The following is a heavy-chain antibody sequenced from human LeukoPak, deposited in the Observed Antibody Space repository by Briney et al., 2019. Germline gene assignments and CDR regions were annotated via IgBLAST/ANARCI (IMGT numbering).Heavy chain of an antibody. CDR2: INTDGNII. Sequence: PGGSLRLSCAASGFTFSSYWMHWVRQAPGKGLVWVSRINTDGNIINNADSVKGRFTISRDNAKNTLYLQMNSLRAEDTAVYYCARDTYSYGRTFVYWGHGTLVTVSS. J-gene: IGHJ4*01. CDR3: ARDTYSYGRTFVY. D-gene: IGHD5-18*01. V-gene: IGHV3-74*01. CDR1: GFTFSSYW.